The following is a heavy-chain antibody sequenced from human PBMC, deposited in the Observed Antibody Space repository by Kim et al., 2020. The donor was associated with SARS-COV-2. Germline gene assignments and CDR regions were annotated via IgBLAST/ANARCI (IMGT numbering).Heavy chain of an antibody. CDR3: TTQWEPNPGGY. D-gene: IGHD1-26*01. Sequence: GGSLRLSCVASGFSFSGAWMGWVRQAPGKALEWVGRIKSNIIGAPTDYAAPVKGRFTISRDDSKNTLYLQMNSLKTEDTAVYYCTTQWEPNPGGYWGQGTLVTVSS. V-gene: IGHV3-15*01. CDR1: GFSFSGAW. CDR2: IKSNIIGAPT. J-gene: IGHJ4*02.